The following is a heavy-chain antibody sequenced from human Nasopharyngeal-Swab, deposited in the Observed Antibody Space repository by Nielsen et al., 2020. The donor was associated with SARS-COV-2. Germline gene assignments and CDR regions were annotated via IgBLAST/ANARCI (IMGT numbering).Heavy chain of an antibody. J-gene: IGHJ4*02. CDR3: ARDGGTTVDYYDSSGYDY. CDR2: ISSSSSYI. CDR1: GFTFSSYS. D-gene: IGHD3-22*01. V-gene: IGHV3-21*01. Sequence: GSLRLSCAASGFTFSSYSMNWVRQAPGKGLEWVSSISSSSSYIYYADSVKGRFTISRDNAKNSLYLQMNSLRAEDTAVYYCARDGGTTVDYYDSSGYDYWGQGTLVTVSS.